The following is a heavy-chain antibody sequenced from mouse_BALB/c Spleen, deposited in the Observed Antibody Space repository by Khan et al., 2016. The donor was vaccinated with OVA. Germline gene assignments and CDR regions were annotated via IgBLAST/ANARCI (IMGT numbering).Heavy chain of an antibody. CDR3: AREAYRYDEYYFDY. J-gene: IGHJ2*01. D-gene: IGHD2-14*01. CDR2: ISSGGTT. CDR1: GFTFSSYV. V-gene: IGHV5-6-5*01. Sequence: EVELVESGGDLVKPGGSLKVSCVVSGFTFSSYVMSWVRQTPEKRLEWVASISSGGTTSYPDSVKGRFTISRDNARNILYLQMSGLRSEDTAMYYCAREAYRYDEYYFDYWGQGATLTVSS.